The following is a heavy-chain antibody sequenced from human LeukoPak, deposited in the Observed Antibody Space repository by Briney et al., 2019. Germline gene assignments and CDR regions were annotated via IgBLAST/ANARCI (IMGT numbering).Heavy chain of an antibody. V-gene: IGHV3-7*01. CDR1: GFTFSIYW. CDR2: IKEDGSEK. D-gene: IGHD6-19*01. J-gene: IGHJ5*02. CDR3: AKDRGQWPHGWFDP. Sequence: GGSLRLSCAASGFTFSIYWMSWVRQAPGKGLEWVANIKEDGSEKYYVDSVKGRFTISRDNAKNSLYLQMNSLRAEDSAVYYCAKDRGQWPHGWFDPWGQGTLVTVSS.